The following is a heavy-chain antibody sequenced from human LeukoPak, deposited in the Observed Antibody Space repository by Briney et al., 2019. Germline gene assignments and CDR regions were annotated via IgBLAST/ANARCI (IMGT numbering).Heavy chain of an antibody. CDR3: ARQGLGDAFDI. V-gene: IGHV4-59*08. D-gene: IGHD5-12*01. CDR2: IYYSGST. Sequence: SETLSLTCTVAGGSINSYYCSWIRQPPGKGLEWIGYIYYSGSTNYNPSLKSRVTISVDTSKTPFSLKLRSVTAADPAVYYCARQGLGDAFDIWGQGTMVTVSS. CDR1: GGSINSYY. J-gene: IGHJ3*02.